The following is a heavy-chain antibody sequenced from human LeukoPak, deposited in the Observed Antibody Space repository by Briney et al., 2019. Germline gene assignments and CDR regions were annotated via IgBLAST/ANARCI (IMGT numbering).Heavy chain of an antibody. CDR2: IYYSGST. V-gene: IGHV4-31*03. CDR3: GAVAGVYYYYGMDV. CDR1: GGSISSGGYY. Sequence: SETLSLTCTVSGGSISSGGYYWSWIRQHPGKCLEWIGYIYYSGSTYYNPSLKSRVTISVDTSKNQFSLKLSSVTAADTAVYDCGAVAGVYYYYGMDVWGQGTTVSVSS. D-gene: IGHD6-19*01. J-gene: IGHJ6*02.